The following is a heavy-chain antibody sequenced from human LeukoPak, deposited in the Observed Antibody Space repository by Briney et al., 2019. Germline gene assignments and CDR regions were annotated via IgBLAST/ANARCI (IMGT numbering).Heavy chain of an antibody. CDR2: ITSNGGST. CDR1: GFTFSLYA. Sequence: GGSLRLSCSASGFTFSLYAMHWVRQAPGRGLEYVSAITSNGGSTYYADSVKGRFTISRDNSKNTLYLHMSTLRPEDTAVYYCAKARATYLYDTSGYSALDYWGQGTLVTVSS. D-gene: IGHD3-22*01. J-gene: IGHJ4*02. CDR3: AKARATYLYDTSGYSALDY. V-gene: IGHV3-64D*06.